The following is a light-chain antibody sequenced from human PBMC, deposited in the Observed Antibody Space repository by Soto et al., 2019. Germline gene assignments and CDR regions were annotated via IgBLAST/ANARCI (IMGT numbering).Light chain of an antibody. Sequence: DIRMTQSPSSLSASVGDRVTITCRTSQSINTYLNWYQQKPGKAPKLLIYGASSLQSGVPLRFSGSGSGTDFTLTITTLQPEDFATYYCQESYSFLWGTCGQGTKVEIK. CDR2: GAS. J-gene: IGKJ1*01. CDR3: QESYSFLWGT. CDR1: QSINTY. V-gene: IGKV1-39*01.